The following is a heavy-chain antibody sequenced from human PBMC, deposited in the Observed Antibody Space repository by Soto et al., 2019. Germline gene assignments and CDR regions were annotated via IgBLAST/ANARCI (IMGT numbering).Heavy chain of an antibody. D-gene: IGHD7-27*01. CDR2: ISSSGSDT. CDR3: ARDLGWSALGDY. Sequence: QVHLVESGGGLVSPGGSLRLSCAASGFALTEYYMSWIRQAPGKGLGWVAYISSSGSDTDNADSVKGRFTIYRDNAKNSLCRKMTGLRSEDAAGYFWARDLGWSALGDYWGQGTLVTVSS. CDR1: GFALTEYY. V-gene: IGHV3-11*05. J-gene: IGHJ4*02.